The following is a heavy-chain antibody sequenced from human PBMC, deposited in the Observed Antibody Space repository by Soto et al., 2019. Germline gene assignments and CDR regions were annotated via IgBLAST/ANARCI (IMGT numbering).Heavy chain of an antibody. CDR1: GYTFTSYG. V-gene: IGHV1-18*01. CDR2: ISAYNGNT. Sequence: QVQLVQSGAEVKKPGASVKVSCNASGYTFTSYGISWVRQAPGQGLEWMGWISAYNGNTNYAQKLPGRVSMTTATSTSTAYMELRSLRSDDTAVDYCARARSSLFPCMDVWGQGTTVTVSS. J-gene: IGHJ6*02. CDR3: ARARSSLFPCMDV. D-gene: IGHD6-6*01.